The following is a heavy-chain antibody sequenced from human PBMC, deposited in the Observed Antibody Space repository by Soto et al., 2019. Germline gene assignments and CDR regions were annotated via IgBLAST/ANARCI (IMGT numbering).Heavy chain of an antibody. CDR1: GIIVKSNY. V-gene: IGHV3-53*01. CDR3: TADVRRTEVWGFDP. D-gene: IGHD3-16*01. Sequence: QSGGSLRLSCAASGIIVKSNYMNWVRQAPGKGLEWVSIIYSGGSTYYADSVKGRFTISRHDSKNMLYLQMNSLQTEDTALYYCTADVRRTEVWGFDPWGQGTLVTVSS. J-gene: IGHJ5*02. CDR2: IYSGGST.